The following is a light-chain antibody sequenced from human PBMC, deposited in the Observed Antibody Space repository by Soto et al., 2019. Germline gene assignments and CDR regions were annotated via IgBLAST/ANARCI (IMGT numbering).Light chain of an antibody. CDR3: QQYNNWPAFT. Sequence: DIQMTQSPSSLSASVGDRVTITCRASQTIGTYLNWYQQSPGKAPKLLIYAASTLQNGVPSRFSGSGSGTDFTLTISSLQPEDFATYYCQQYNNWPAFTFGPGTKVDIK. CDR1: QTIGTY. CDR2: AAS. V-gene: IGKV1-39*01. J-gene: IGKJ3*01.